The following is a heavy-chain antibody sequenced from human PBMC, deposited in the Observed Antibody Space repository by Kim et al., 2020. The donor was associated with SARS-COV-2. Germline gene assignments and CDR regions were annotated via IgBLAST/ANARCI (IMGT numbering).Heavy chain of an antibody. CDR2: ISWNSGSI. CDR1: GFTFDDYA. J-gene: IGHJ5*02. D-gene: IGHD2-2*01. V-gene: IGHV3-9*01. Sequence: GGSLRLSCAASGFTFDDYAMHWVRQAPGKGLEWVSGISWNSGSIGYADSVKGRFTISRDNAKNSLYLQMNSLRAEDTALYYCVKATYCSSTSCYDGFDPWGQGTLVTVSS. CDR3: VKATYCSSTSCYDGFDP.